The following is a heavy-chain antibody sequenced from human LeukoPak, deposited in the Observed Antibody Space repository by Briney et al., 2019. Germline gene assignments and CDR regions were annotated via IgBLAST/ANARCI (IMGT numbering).Heavy chain of an antibody. D-gene: IGHD3-3*01. J-gene: IGHJ4*02. Sequence: GESLKISCQGSGYRFTTYWIRWVRQMPGKGLEWMGTIYPGDSDTKYSPSFQGQVTISGDKSISTAYLQWSSLKASDTAVYYCARRSGGTSDYWGQGTLVTVSS. CDR2: IYPGDSDT. V-gene: IGHV5-51*01. CDR3: ARRSGGTSDY. CDR1: GYRFTTYW.